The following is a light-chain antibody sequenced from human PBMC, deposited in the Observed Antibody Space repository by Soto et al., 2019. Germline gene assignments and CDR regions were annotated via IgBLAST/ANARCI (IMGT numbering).Light chain of an antibody. V-gene: IGKV1-5*03. CDR1: QSISSW. J-gene: IGKJ4*02. CDR3: QQYNSYSG. Sequence: DIQMTQSPSTLSASVGDRVTITCRASQSISSWLAWYQQKPGKAPNLLIYKASSLESGAPSRFSGSGSGTEFTLTISSLQPDDFATYYCQQYNSYSGFGGGTKVEIK. CDR2: KAS.